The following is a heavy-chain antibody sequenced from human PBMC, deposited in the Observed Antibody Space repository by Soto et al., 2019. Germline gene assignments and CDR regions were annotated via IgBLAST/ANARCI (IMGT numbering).Heavy chain of an antibody. CDR1: GGSISSGGYS. J-gene: IGHJ4*02. V-gene: IGHV4-30-2*01. Sequence: PSETLSLTCAVSGGSISSGGYSWSWIRQPPGKGLEWIGYIYHSGSTYYNPSLKSRVTISVDRSKNQFSLKLSSVTAADTAVYYCARGMTTVTTLDYLGQGTLVTVSS. CDR3: ARGMTTVTTLDY. CDR2: IYHSGST. D-gene: IGHD4-4*01.